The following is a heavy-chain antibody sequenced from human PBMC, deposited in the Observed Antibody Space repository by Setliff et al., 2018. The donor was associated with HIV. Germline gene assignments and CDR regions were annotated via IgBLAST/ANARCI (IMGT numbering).Heavy chain of an antibody. D-gene: IGHD3-10*01. CDR2: ITYSGSA. V-gene: IGHV4-39*01. CDR3: ARQGLTMLRGVPAPILYYFDY. J-gene: IGHJ4*02. Sequence: SETLSLTCTVSGESISGSSYSWGWIRQPPGNGPEWIGSITYSGSARYNPSLKRRVTFSADASKNQFSLNLHSVAATDTAIYYCARQGLTMLRGVPAPILYYFDYWGQGILVTVSS. CDR1: GESISGSSYS.